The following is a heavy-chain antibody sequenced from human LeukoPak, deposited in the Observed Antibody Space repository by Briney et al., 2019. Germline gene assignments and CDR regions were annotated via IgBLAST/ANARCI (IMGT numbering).Heavy chain of an antibody. J-gene: IGHJ3*02. CDR3: TRPSHSYGTDAFDI. CDR2: IRSKADSYAT. V-gene: IGHV3-73*01. D-gene: IGHD1-14*01. CDR1: AFTFSGSA. Sequence: GGSLKLSCAASAFTFSGSAMHWVRQASGKGLEWVGRIRSKADSYATAYAASVKGRFTISRDDSKNTAYLQMNSLKTEDTAVYYCTRPSHSYGTDAFDIWGQGTMVTVSS.